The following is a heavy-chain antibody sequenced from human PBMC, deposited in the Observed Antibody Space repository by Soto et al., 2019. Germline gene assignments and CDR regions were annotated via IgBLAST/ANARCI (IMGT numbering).Heavy chain of an antibody. CDR1: GFTFSKYL. CDR3: ATTGGGWD. J-gene: IGHJ4*02. V-gene: IGHV3-74*01. CDR2: INSDGSNT. Sequence: EVQLVESGGGLVQPGGSLRLPCAASGFTFSKYLKPWGRPAPGKGLVWVSRINSDGSNTGYADSVKGRFTISRDNAKNTLYLQMNSLRAEDTAVYYCATTGGGWDWGQGTLVTVSS. D-gene: IGHD3-10*01.